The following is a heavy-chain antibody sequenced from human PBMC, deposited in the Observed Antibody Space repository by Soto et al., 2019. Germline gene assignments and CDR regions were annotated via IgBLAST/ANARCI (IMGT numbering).Heavy chain of an antibody. J-gene: IGHJ4*02. D-gene: IGHD2-8*02. CDR3: VKDRSDTWSFDY. Sequence: QVQLVESGGGVVQPGRSLRLSCVDSGFTFSSCAMHWVRQVPGKGLEWLAVVTHDGSLYPYADSVKGRFSISRDNSRKTLYLQMNSLRPEDTAVYYCVKDRSDTWSFDYWGQGTLVTVSS. CDR1: GFTFSSCA. CDR2: VTHDGSLY. V-gene: IGHV3-30*18.